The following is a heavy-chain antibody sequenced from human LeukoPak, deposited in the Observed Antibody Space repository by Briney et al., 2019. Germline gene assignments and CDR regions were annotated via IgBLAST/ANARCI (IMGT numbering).Heavy chain of an antibody. Sequence: ASVKVSCKASGYTFTSYFMHWVRQAPGQELEWMGIINPTGGSTGYAQMFQGRVTMTRDTSTSTVFMEMSSMRSEDTAVYYCARDLVGDGHNLGYWGQGTLVTVSS. CDR2: INPTGGST. CDR3: ARDLVGDGHNLGY. D-gene: IGHD5-24*01. J-gene: IGHJ4*02. V-gene: IGHV1-46*01. CDR1: GYTFTSYF.